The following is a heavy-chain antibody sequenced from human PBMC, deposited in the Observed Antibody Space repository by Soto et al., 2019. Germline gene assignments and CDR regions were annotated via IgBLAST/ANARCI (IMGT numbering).Heavy chain of an antibody. CDR3: ARAALVVPAAIEFDP. Sequence: SETLSLTCTVSGGYIGSSYYWSWIRQPPGKGLEWIGYIYYSGSTNYNPSLKSRVTISVDTSKNQFSLKLSSVTAADTAVYYCARAALVVPAAIEFDPWGQGTLVTVSS. CDR2: IYYSGST. J-gene: IGHJ5*02. V-gene: IGHV4-59*01. CDR1: GGYIGSSYY. D-gene: IGHD2-2*02.